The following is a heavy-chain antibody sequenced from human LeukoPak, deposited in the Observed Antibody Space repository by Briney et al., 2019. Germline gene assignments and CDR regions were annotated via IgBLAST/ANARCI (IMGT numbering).Heavy chain of an antibody. CDR1: GYTFTSYG. V-gene: IGHV1-18*01. Sequence: ASVKVSCKASGYTFTSYGISWVRQAPGQGLEWMGWISANNGNTNYAQKLQGRVTMTTDTSTSTAYMELRSLRSDDTAVYYCARDADPNRAAAGTIIPFDPWGQGTLVTVSS. CDR2: ISANNGNT. CDR3: ARDADPNRAAAGTIIPFDP. J-gene: IGHJ5*02. D-gene: IGHD6-13*01.